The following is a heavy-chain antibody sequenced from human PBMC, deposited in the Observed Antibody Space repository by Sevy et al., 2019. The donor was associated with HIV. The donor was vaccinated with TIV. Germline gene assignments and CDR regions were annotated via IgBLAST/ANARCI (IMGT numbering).Heavy chain of an antibody. J-gene: IGHJ4*02. CDR2: FDPEDGET. V-gene: IGHV1-24*01. CDR3: ATDKSLRGYSYGFFDY. D-gene: IGHD5-18*01. Sequence: ASVKVSCKVSGYTLTELSMHWVRQAPGKGLEWMGGFDPEDGETIYAQKFQGGVTMTEDTSTDTAYMELSSLRSEDTAVYYCATDKSLRGYSYGFFDYWGQGTLVTVSS. CDR1: GYTLTELS.